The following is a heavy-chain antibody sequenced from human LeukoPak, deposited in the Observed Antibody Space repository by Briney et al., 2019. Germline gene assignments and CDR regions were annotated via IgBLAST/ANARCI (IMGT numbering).Heavy chain of an antibody. CDR1: GYGLTGYY. Sequence: ASVKVSCKASGYGLTGYYMHWVRQAPGQGLEWMGWINPNSGGTNYAQKFQGRVTMTSDTSINTAYMELSRLRSDDTAVYYCARDGSGWYWFDPWGQGTLVTVSS. J-gene: IGHJ5*02. V-gene: IGHV1-2*02. D-gene: IGHD6-19*01. CDR2: INPNSGGT. CDR3: ARDGSGWYWFDP.